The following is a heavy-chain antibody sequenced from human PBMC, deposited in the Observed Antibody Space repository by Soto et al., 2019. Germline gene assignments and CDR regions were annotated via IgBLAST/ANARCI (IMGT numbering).Heavy chain of an antibody. CDR1: GYTFTSYY. Sequence: ASVKVSCKASGYTFTSYYMHWVRQAPGQGLEWMGIINPSGGSTSYAQKFQGRVTMTRDTSTSTVYMELSSLRSEDTTVYYCARGSYYDSSGYYWGGDYWGQGTLVTVSS. J-gene: IGHJ4*02. CDR2: INPSGGST. D-gene: IGHD3-22*01. V-gene: IGHV1-46*01. CDR3: ARGSYYDSSGYYWGGDY.